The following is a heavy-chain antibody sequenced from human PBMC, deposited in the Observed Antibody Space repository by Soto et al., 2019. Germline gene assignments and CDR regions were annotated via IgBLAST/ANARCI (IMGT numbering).Heavy chain of an antibody. V-gene: IGHV3-11*01. CDR2: ISTSGSTI. Sequence: VQLVESGGGLVKPGGSLRLSCAASGFSFSDYYMSWVRQAPGKGLEWIAYISTSGSTISHAASVKGRFTISRDNAKFSLYLQMNSLSADDTAMYYCAKDHGGGGLSLENWGQGTLVIVST. J-gene: IGHJ4*02. D-gene: IGHD3-16*01. CDR3: AKDHGGGGLSLEN. CDR1: GFSFSDYY.